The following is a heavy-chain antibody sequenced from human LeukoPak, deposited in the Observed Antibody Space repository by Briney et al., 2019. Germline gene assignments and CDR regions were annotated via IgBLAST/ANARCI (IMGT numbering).Heavy chain of an antibody. CDR1: GYNFISYW. CDR2: IYPGDSDT. D-gene: IGHD6-13*01. V-gene: IGHV5-51*01. CDR3: ARRIAGSGVDY. J-gene: IGHJ4*02. Sequence: GESLKISCKGSGYNFISYWIGWVRQMPGKGLEWMGIIYPGDSDTRYGPSFQGQVTISADKPISTAYLQWRSLKASDSAMYYCARRIAGSGVDYWGQGTLVTVSS.